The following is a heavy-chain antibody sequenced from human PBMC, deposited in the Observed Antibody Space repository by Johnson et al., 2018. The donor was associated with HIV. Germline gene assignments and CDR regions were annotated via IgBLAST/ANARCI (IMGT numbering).Heavy chain of an antibody. CDR3: TRDGVYSSPHDAFDI. J-gene: IGHJ3*02. Sequence: VQLVESGGGVVQPGRSLRLSCAASGFTFSSYWMSWVRQAPGKGLEWVANIKQDGSEKYYVDSLKGRFTISRDNAQNSLYLQMDNLRAEDSAVYYCTRDGVYSSPHDAFDIWGQGTMVTVSS. D-gene: IGHD6-13*01. CDR2: IKQDGSEK. CDR1: GFTFSSYW. V-gene: IGHV3-7*05.